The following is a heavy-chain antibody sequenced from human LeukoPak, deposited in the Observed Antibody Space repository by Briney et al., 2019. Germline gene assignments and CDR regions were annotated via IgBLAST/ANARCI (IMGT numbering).Heavy chain of an antibody. CDR1: GGSISSSSYY. CDR3: ASLPPRPTYYYDSSGYPNDY. Sequence: PSETLSLTCTVSGGSISSSSYYWGWIRQPPGTGLEWIGEINHSGSTNYNPSLKSRVTISADTSKNQFSLKLSSVTAADTAVYYCASLPPRPTYYYDSSGYPNDYWGQGTLVTVSS. J-gene: IGHJ4*02. D-gene: IGHD3-22*01. CDR2: INHSGST. V-gene: IGHV4-39*07.